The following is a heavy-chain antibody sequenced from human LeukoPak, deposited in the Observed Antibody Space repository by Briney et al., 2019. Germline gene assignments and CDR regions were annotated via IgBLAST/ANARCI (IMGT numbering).Heavy chain of an antibody. J-gene: IGHJ4*02. CDR2: IYYSGST. CDR1: GGSISGYY. V-gene: IGHV4-59*01. CDR3: ARLRGNYFPDY. Sequence: SETLSLTCTVSGGSISGYYWSWIRQPPGKGLEWIGYIYYSGSTNYNPTLKSRITISVDTSKNQFSLRLSSVTAADTAVYYCARLRGNYFPDYWGQGTLVTVSS. D-gene: IGHD4-11*01.